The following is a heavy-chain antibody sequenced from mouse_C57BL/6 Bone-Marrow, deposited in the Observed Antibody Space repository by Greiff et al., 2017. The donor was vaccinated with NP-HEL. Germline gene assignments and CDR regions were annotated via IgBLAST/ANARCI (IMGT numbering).Heavy chain of an antibody. J-gene: IGHJ3*01. CDR2: ISDGGSYT. V-gene: IGHV5-4*01. Sequence: EVQGVESGGGLVKPGGSLKLSCAASGFTFSSYAMSWVRQTPEKRLEWVATISDGGSYTYYPDNVKGRFTISRDNAKNNLYLQMSHLKSEDTAMYYCARDPYDYDPFAYWGQGTLVTVSA. CDR1: GFTFSSYA. CDR3: ARDPYDYDPFAY. D-gene: IGHD2-4*01.